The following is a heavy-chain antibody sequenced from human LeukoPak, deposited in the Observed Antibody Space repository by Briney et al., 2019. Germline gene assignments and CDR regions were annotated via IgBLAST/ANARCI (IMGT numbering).Heavy chain of an antibody. CDR2: ITPIFGTA. CDR1: GGTFTSYA. J-gene: IGHJ5*02. D-gene: IGHD5-24*01. Sequence: SVKVSCKASGGTFTSYAISWVRQAPGQGLEWMGGITPIFGTANYAQKFQGRVTITADESTSTAYMELSSLRSEDTAVYYCARNRDGYNYFWFDPWGQGTLVTVSS. CDR3: ARNRDGYNYFWFDP. V-gene: IGHV1-69*13.